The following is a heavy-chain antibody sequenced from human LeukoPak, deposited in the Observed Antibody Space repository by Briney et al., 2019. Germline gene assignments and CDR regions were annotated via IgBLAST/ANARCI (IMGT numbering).Heavy chain of an antibody. J-gene: IGHJ6*03. CDR2: VDPEDGET. Sequence: GATVKISCKASGYTFTDYYMHWVQQAPGKGLEWMGRVDPEDGETIYAEKFQGRVTITADTSTDTAYMELSSLRSEDTAVYYCATGEVVDYYYYMDVWGKEPTVSVSS. CDR3: ATGEVVDYYYYMDV. V-gene: IGHV1-69-2*01. CDR1: GYTFTDYY.